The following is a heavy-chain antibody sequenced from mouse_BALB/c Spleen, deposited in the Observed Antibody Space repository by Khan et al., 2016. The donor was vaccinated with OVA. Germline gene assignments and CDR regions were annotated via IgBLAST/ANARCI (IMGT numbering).Heavy chain of an antibody. CDR1: GNTFSTYW. J-gene: IGHJ2*01. CDR3: ARVNSGSRDYFDN. Sequence: QVQLKQSGADLMKPGASVKISCKVTGNTFSTYWIEWIKKRPGHGLEWIGEILPGSGSTNCNEKFKGKATFTADTSSNTAYMQLSSLTSEDSAVYYCARVNSGSRDYFDNGGQGTTLTVTS. CDR2: ILPGSGST. D-gene: IGHD1-1*01. V-gene: IGHV1-9*01.